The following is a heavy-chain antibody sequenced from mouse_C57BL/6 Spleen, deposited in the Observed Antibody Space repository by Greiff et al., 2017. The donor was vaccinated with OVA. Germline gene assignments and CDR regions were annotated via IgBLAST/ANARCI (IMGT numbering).Heavy chain of an antibody. J-gene: IGHJ4*01. CDR3: ARGYYDYRDYAMDY. D-gene: IGHD2-4*01. CDR2: IDPSDSET. CDR1: GYTFTSYW. Sequence: QVQLQQPGAELVRPGSSVKLSCKASGYTFTSYWMHWVKQRPIQGLEWIGNIDPSDSETHYNQKFKDKATLTVDKSSSTAYMQLSSLTSEDSAVYYCARGYYDYRDYAMDYWGQGTSVTVSS. V-gene: IGHV1-52*01.